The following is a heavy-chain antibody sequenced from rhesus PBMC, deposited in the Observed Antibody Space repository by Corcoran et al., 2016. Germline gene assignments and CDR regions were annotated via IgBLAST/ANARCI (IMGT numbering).Heavy chain of an antibody. V-gene: IGHV4-165*02. Sequence: QVQLQESGPGLVKPSETLSLTCAVSGGSISGYYWNWSRQAPGKGLEWIGYIGGSSGSTYYNPSRKSQVTISTDTSRNQFSLELSSVTAADTAVYYCARGGFERVHNSLDVWGRGVLVTVSS. CDR2: IGGSSGST. CDR3: ARGGFERVHNSLDV. J-gene: IGHJ5-2*02. CDR1: GGSISGYY. D-gene: IGHD5-24*01.